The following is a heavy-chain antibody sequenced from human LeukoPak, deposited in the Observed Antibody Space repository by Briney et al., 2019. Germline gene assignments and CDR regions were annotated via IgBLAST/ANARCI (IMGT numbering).Heavy chain of an antibody. D-gene: IGHD2-15*01. CDR1: GFTFSSYS. CDR2: ISSSSSYI. CDR3: ARDRVSSGGSCCPGDY. V-gene: IGHV3-21*01. Sequence: PGGSLRLSCVVSGFTFSSYSMNWVRQAPGKGLEWVSSISSSSSYIYYADSVKGRFTISRDNAKNSLYLQMNSLRAEDTAVYYCARDRVSSGGSCCPGDYWGQGTLVTVSS. J-gene: IGHJ4*02.